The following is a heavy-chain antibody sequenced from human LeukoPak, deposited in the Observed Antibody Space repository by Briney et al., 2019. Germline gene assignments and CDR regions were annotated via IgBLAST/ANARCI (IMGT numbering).Heavy chain of an antibody. CDR3: ARVSLVRGAPDYYFDY. Sequence: PSQTLSLTCNVSGGSINSEDFYWSWIRQPAGKGLEWIGRIYTSGSTNYNPSLKSRVTMSVDTSKNQFSLKLSSVTAADTAVYYCARVSLVRGAPDYYFDYWGQGTLVTVSS. V-gene: IGHV4-61*02. CDR2: IYTSGST. J-gene: IGHJ4*02. D-gene: IGHD3-10*01. CDR1: GGSINSEDFY.